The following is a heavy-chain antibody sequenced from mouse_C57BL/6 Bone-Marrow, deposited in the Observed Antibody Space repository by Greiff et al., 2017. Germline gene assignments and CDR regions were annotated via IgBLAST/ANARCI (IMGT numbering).Heavy chain of an antibody. CDR3: ARENYSDYYAMDY. CDR2: ISDGGSYT. D-gene: IGHD2-12*01. CDR1: GFTFSSYA. Sequence: DVKLVESGGGLVKPGGSLKLSCAASGFTFSSYAMSWVRQTPDTRLEWVATISDGGSYTSYPDNVKCRFTSSRNNAKNNLYLQMRHLKSEDTAMYYCARENYSDYYAMDYWGQGTSVTVSA. J-gene: IGHJ4*01. V-gene: IGHV5-4*01.